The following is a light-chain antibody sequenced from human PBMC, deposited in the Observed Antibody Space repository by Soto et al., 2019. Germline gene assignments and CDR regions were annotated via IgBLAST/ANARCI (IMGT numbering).Light chain of an antibody. Sequence: QSVLTQPASVSGSPGQSIAISCTGTFSDGGGYDYVSWYQQHPDKAPKLMIYEVTKRPSGVSNRFSGSKPGNTASLTISGLQPEDEADYYCSSHTSGSTRVFGSGTKLTVL. V-gene: IGLV2-14*01. CDR3: SSHTSGSTRV. CDR1: FSDGGGYDY. CDR2: EVT. J-gene: IGLJ1*01.